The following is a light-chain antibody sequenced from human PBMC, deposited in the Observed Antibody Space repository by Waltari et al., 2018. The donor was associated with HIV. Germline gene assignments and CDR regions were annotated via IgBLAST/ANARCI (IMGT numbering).Light chain of an antibody. J-gene: IGKJ4*01. CDR2: HVS. V-gene: IGKV3D-20*01. Sequence: IVLTQSPATLSLSPGERATLSCGASQSVRSGYLAWYQQKPGLAPRLLVRHVSHRASGVPDRFSGSGSVTDFTLTISRLEPEDFAIYYCQQYDTSPLTFGGGTRVEIK. CDR1: QSVRSGY. CDR3: QQYDTSPLT.